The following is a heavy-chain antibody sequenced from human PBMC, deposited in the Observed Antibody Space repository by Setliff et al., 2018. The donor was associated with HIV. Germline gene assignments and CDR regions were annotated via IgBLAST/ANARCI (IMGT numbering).Heavy chain of an antibody. CDR2: MNPNSGNT. D-gene: IGHD3-22*01. V-gene: IGHV1-8*02. CDR3: ARGGGGYYYVGAVDI. CDR1: GYTFTSYD. Sequence: ASVKVSCKASGYTFTSYDINWVRQATGQGLEWMGWMNPNSGNTGYAQKFQGRVTMTGNNSISTAYMELSSLRSEDTAMYYCARGGGGYYYVGAVDIWGQGTVVTVSS. J-gene: IGHJ3*02.